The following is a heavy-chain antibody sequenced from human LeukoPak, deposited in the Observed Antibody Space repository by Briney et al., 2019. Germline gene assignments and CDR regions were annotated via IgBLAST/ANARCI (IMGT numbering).Heavy chain of an antibody. CDR3: ARQLVGSYYGGDY. V-gene: IGHV5-51*01. D-gene: IGHD1-26*01. J-gene: IGHJ4*02. Sequence: GESLKISCKGSGYSFTSYWIGWVRQMPGKGLGWMGIIYPGDSDTRYSPSFQGQVTISADKSIGTAYLQWSSLKASDTAMYYCARQLVGSYYGGDYWGQGTLVTVSS. CDR1: GYSFTSYW. CDR2: IYPGDSDT.